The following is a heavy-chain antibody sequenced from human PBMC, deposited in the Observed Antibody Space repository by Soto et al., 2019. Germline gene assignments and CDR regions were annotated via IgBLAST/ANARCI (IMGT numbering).Heavy chain of an antibody. D-gene: IGHD3-10*01. CDR2: IYYSGST. Sequence: SETLSLTCTVSGGSISSSSYYWGWIRQPPGKGLEWIGSIYYSGSTYYNPSLKSRVTISVDTSKKQFSLKLSSVTAADTAVYYCARREGTMVRGVISNWFDPWGQGTLVTVSS. CDR1: GGSISSSSYY. V-gene: IGHV4-39*01. CDR3: ARREGTMVRGVISNWFDP. J-gene: IGHJ5*02.